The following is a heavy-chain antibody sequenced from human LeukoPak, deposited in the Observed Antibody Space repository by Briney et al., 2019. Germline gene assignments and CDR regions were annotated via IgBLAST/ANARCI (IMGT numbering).Heavy chain of an antibody. Sequence: ASVKVSCKASGYSFSGYDINWVRQATGQGLEWMGWMNPLSHNQGFAQKFQGRVTLTRDTSISTVYMELSSLESEDSAVYYCARHGGLVAAAAVWGQGTLVTVSS. CDR3: ARHGGLVAAAAV. CDR2: MNPLSHNQ. V-gene: IGHV1-8*01. J-gene: IGHJ4*02. D-gene: IGHD6-13*01. CDR1: GYSFSGYD.